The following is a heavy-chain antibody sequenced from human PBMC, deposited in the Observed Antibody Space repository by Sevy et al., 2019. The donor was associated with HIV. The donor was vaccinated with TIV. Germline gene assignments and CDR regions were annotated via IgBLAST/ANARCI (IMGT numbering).Heavy chain of an antibody. CDR3: AREGCTKPHDY. J-gene: IGHJ4*02. CDR1: GFTFSKYS. V-gene: IGHV3-23*01. CDR2: LSFGCGEI. D-gene: IGHD2-8*01. Sequence: GGSLRLSCAASGFTFSKYSMSWVRQPPGKGLGWVSTLSFGCGEINYEESVKGRFTISRDNSKSSVYLQMNNLRPEDTAVYYCAREGCTKPHDYWGQGTLVTVSS.